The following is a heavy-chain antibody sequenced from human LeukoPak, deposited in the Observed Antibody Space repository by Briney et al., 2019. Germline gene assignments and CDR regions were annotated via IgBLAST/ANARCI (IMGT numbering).Heavy chain of an antibody. D-gene: IGHD6-13*01. Sequence: PGGSLRLSCAASGFSVSSNFMNWVRQAPGKGLEWVSYISSSGSTIYYADSVKGRFTISRDNAKNSLYLQMNSLRAEDTAVYYCARDRTWIAAAGLFDYWGQGTLVTVSS. CDR2: ISSSGSTI. CDR1: GFSVSSNF. CDR3: ARDRTWIAAAGLFDY. J-gene: IGHJ4*02. V-gene: IGHV3-48*04.